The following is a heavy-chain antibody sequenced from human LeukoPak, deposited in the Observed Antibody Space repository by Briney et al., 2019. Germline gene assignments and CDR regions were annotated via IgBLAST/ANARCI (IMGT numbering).Heavy chain of an antibody. CDR3: ARRTMVRGVITKFDY. J-gene: IGHJ4*02. CDR1: SGSISSYY. CDR2: LYYSGST. D-gene: IGHD3-10*01. V-gene: IGHV4-59*12. Sequence: SETLSLTCTVSSGSISSYYWTWIRQPPGKGLEWIGSLYYSGSTNYNPSLKSRVTISVDTSKNQFSLKLSSVTAADTAVYYCARRTMVRGVITKFDYWGQGTLVTVSS.